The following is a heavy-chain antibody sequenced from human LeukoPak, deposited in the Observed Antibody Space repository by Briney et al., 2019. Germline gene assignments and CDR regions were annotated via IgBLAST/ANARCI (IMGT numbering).Heavy chain of an antibody. CDR1: GYPFNAYY. D-gene: IGHD3-16*01. J-gene: IGHJ4*02. CDR3: ARGEFGEVLDF. Sequence: ASVRVSCKASGYPFNAYYIHWVRQAPGRGLEWMGWISPNTGDANYAQNFRGRVTMTRDTPITTAYLELRSLRSDDTAVFFCARGEFGEVLDFWGQGTLVSVSS. CDR2: ISPNTGDA. V-gene: IGHV1-2*02.